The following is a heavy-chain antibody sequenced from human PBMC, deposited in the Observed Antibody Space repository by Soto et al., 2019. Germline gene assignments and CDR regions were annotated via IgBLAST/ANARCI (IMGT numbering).Heavy chain of an antibody. CDR1: GYTFTSYG. CDR3: ARVLTGSTFDYYYGMDV. J-gene: IGHJ6*02. V-gene: IGHV1-18*01. Sequence: QVQLVQSGAEVKKPGASVKVSCKASGYTFTSYGINWVRQAPGQGLEWMGWISAYNGNTNYAQKLQGRVTMTTDTSPSTAYMELRSLRSDDTAVYYCARVLTGSTFDYYYGMDVWGQGTTVTVSS. CDR2: ISAYNGNT. D-gene: IGHD1-7*01.